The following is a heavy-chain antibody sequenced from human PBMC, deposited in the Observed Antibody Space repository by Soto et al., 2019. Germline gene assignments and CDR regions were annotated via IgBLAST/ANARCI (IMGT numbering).Heavy chain of an antibody. J-gene: IGHJ6*03. CDR2: IIPIFGTA. D-gene: IGHD2-2*01. Sequence: ASVKVSCKASGGTFSSYAISWVRQAPGQGLEWMGGIIPIFGTANYAQKFQGRVTITADESTSTAYMELSSLRSEDTAVYYCARVAIVVVPAASHYYYYYYMDVWGKGTTVTVSS. V-gene: IGHV1-69*13. CDR1: GGTFSSYA. CDR3: ARVAIVVVPAASHYYYYYYMDV.